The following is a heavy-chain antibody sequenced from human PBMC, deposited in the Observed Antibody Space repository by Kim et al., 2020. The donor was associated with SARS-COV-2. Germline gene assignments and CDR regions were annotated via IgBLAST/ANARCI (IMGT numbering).Heavy chain of an antibody. CDR3: ARGVPSSSWYVGYYYYGMDV. Sequence: SETLSLTCAVYGGSFSGYYWSWIRQPPGKGLEWIGEINHSGSTNYNPSLKSRVTISVDTSKNQFSLKLSSVTAADTAVYYCARGVPSSSWYVGYYYYGMDVWGQGTTVTVSS. CDR2: INHSGST. D-gene: IGHD6-13*01. CDR1: GGSFSGYY. J-gene: IGHJ6*02. V-gene: IGHV4-34*01.